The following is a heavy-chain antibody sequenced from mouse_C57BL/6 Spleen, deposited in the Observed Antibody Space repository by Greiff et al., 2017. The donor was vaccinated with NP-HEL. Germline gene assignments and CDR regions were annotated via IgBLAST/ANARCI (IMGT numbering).Heavy chain of an antibody. CDR2: IDPSDSYT. CDR1: GYTFTSYW. J-gene: IGHJ4*01. Sequence: QVQLQQPGAELVKPGASVKLSCKASGYTFTSYWMQWVKQRPGQGLEWIGEIDPSDSYTNYNQKFKGKATLTVDTSSSTAYMQLSSLTSEDSAVYYCARWHYYGSSSYAMDYWGQGTSVTVSS. D-gene: IGHD1-1*01. CDR3: ARWHYYGSSSYAMDY. V-gene: IGHV1-50*01.